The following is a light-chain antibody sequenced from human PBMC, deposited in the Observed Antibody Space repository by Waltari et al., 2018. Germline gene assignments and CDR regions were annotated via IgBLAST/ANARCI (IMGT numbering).Light chain of an antibody. CDR2: GAS. J-gene: IGKJ4*02. CDR1: QSVSSF. V-gene: IGKV3-15*01. Sequence: EVVMTQSPATLSLSPGERATLSCRASQSVSSFLAWYQQKPGQAPRLLIYGASTRATGIPARFSGSGSATEFTLTISSLQSEDFAVYYCQQYNDWPPLTFGGGTKVEIK. CDR3: QQYNDWPPLT.